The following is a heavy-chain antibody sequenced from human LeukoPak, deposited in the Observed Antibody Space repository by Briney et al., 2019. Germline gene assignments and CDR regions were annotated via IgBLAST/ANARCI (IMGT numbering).Heavy chain of an antibody. CDR2: ISAYNGNT. V-gene: IGHV1-18*01. CDR1: GYTFTSYG. CDR3: ARDYYDSSGYLVGEDY. Sequence: ASVKVSCKASGYTFTSYGISWVRQAPGQGLEWMGWISAYNGNTNYAQKLQGRVTMTTDTSTSTAYMELRSLRSDDTAVYYCARDYYDSSGYLVGEDYWGQGTLVTVSS. J-gene: IGHJ4*02. D-gene: IGHD3-22*01.